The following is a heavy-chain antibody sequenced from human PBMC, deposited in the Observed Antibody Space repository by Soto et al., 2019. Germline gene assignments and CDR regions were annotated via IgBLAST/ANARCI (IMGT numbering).Heavy chain of an antibody. CDR3: ARGGSSDWQVALDI. CDR1: AGSFSHYY. V-gene: IGHV4-34*01. D-gene: IGHD6-19*01. CDR2: IKHSGSS. J-gene: IGHJ3*02. Sequence: QVQQQPWGAGLLKPSETLSLTCAVYAGSFSHYYWNWIRQSPGKGLEWIGKIKHSGSSNYNPSLRSRVSISVDMSKNQFSLRLTSLTAADTAVYYCARGGSSDWQVALDIWGQGTMVTVSS.